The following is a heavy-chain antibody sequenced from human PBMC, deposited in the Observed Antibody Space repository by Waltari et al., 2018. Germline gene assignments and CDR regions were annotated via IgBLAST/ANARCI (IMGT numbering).Heavy chain of an antibody. Sequence: QVRLQESGPGLVKPAATLSLTCTISNASVSTTDWWSRVREPPGKGLQWIAEVYHTGSTYFNPSIESRVNISIDKSKNQVFLNLTSVTVADTAVYYCARALASSCNEAFDIWGQGTLVTVS. D-gene: IGHD3-3*02. CDR1: NASVSTTDW. J-gene: IGHJ3*02. V-gene: IGHV4-4*02. CDR3: ARALASSCNEAFDI. CDR2: VYHTGST.